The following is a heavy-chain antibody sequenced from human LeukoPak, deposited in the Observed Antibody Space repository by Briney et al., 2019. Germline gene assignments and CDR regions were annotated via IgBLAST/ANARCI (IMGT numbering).Heavy chain of an antibody. Sequence: GGSLRLSCAASGFTFSSYWMSWVRQAPGKGLEWVANVKQDGSEEYYVDSVKGRFTISRDNAKNSLYLQMNSLRAEDTAVYYCARCSGSYFSLARYFDYWGQGTLVTASS. CDR1: GFTFSSYW. J-gene: IGHJ4*02. D-gene: IGHD1-26*01. V-gene: IGHV3-7*01. CDR2: VKQDGSEE. CDR3: ARCSGSYFSLARYFDY.